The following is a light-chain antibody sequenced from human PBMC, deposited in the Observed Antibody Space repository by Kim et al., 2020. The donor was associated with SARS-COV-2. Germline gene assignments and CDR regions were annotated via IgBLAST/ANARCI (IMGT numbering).Light chain of an antibody. CDR3: KQYGSLPWT. CDR1: QTVSSRS. J-gene: IGKJ1*01. CDR2: NAY. V-gene: IGKV3-20*01. Sequence: PGERATLSCRASQTVSSRSVNWYQQKPGQAPRLLMYNAYRRATGIPDRFRGSVSGTDFTLTISRLEPEDFAVYHCKQYGSLPWTFGQGTKVDIK.